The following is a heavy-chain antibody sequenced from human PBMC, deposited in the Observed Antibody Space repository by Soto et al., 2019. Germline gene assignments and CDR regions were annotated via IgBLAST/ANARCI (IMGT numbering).Heavy chain of an antibody. V-gene: IGHV1-69*13. CDR2: IIPIFGTA. CDR3: ARGAKQLVVNYYYYYGMDV. J-gene: IGHJ6*02. CDR1: GGTFSSYA. Sequence: SVKVSCKASGGTFSSYAISWVRQAPGQGLEWMGGIIPIFGTANYAQKFQGRVTITADESTSTAYMELSSLRSEDTAVYYCARGAKQLVVNYYYYYGMDVWGQGTTV. D-gene: IGHD6-6*01.